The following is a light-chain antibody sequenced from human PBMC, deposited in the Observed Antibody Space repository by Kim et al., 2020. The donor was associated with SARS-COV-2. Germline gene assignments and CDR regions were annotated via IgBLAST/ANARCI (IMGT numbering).Light chain of an antibody. CDR1: SLRNYY. CDR3: SSRDSSGDHVV. V-gene: IGLV3-19*01. Sequence: AWGQTVSLTCHGSSLRNYYATWYQQRPGEAPVRVLYDKYNRSSVIPDRFSGSSSGNTASLTITGAQAEDEADYYCSSRDSSGDHVVFGGGTQLTVL. J-gene: IGLJ3*02. CDR2: DKY.